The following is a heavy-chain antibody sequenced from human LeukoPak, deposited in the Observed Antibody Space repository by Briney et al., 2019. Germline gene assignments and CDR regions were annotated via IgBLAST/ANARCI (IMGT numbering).Heavy chain of an antibody. Sequence: GGSLRLSCAASGFTFSSYSMNWVRQAPGKGLEWVSSISSSSSYIYYADSAKGRFTISRDNAKNSLYLQMNSLRAEDTAVYYCARWFGYSYGLYYFDYWGQGTLVTVSS. D-gene: IGHD5-18*01. CDR1: GFTFSSYS. J-gene: IGHJ4*02. CDR3: ARWFGYSYGLYYFDY. CDR2: ISSSSSYI. V-gene: IGHV3-21*01.